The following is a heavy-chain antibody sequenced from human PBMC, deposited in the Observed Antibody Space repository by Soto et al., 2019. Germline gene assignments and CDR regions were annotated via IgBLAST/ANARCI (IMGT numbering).Heavy chain of an antibody. V-gene: IGHV4-34*01. CDR2: INHSGST. D-gene: IGHD7-27*01. Sequence: SETLSLTCAVYGGAFRGYYWSWIRQPPGKGLEWIGEINHSGSTNYNPSLKIRVTLSVDTSKNQFSLSLSSVTAADTAVYYCARGLGMGYYFDYWGQGTLVTVSS. CDR3: ARGLGMGYYFDY. J-gene: IGHJ4*02. CDR1: GGAFRGYY.